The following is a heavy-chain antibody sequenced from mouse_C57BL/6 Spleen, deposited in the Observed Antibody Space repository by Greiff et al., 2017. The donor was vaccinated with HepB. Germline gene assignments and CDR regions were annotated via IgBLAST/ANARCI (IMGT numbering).Heavy chain of an antibody. V-gene: IGHV2-4*01. CDR3: APHETAQATTGAMDY. CDR1: GFSLTSYG. J-gene: IGHJ4*01. CDR2: IWSGGST. D-gene: IGHD3-2*02. Sequence: QVQLQQSGPGLVQPSQRLSITCTVSGFSLTSYGVHWVRQPPGKGLEWLGVIWSGGSTDYNAAFISRLSISKDNSKSQVFFKMNSLQADDTAIYYCAPHETAQATTGAMDYWGQGTSVTVSS.